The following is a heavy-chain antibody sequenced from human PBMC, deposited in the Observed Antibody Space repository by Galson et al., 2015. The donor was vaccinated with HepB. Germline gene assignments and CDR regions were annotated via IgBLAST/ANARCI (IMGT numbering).Heavy chain of an antibody. CDR2: ISYDGIKK. V-gene: IGHV3-30-3*01. D-gene: IGHD1-26*01. CDR3: ARGRLVGTTTLIDY. Sequence: SLRLSCAASGFTFSSYTMHWVRQAPGKGLEWVAVISYDGIKKYYTDSVKGRFTISRDNSKNTLYLQMSSLRAEDTAVYHCARGRLVGTTTLIDYWGQGTLVTVSS. CDR1: GFTFSSYT. J-gene: IGHJ4*02.